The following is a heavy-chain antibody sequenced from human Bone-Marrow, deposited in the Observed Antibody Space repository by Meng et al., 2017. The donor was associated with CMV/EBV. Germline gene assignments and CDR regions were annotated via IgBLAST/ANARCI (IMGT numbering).Heavy chain of an antibody. J-gene: IGHJ6*02. CDR3: ARVPLVLRFYYGMDV. D-gene: IGHD3-3*01. Sequence: ESLKISCTVSGGSISSYYWSWIRQPPGKGLEWIGYIYYSGSTNYNPSLKSRVTISVDTSKNQFSLKLSSVTAADTAVYYCARVPLVLRFYYGMDVWGQGTTVTVSS. V-gene: IGHV4-59*01. CDR1: GGSISSYY. CDR2: IYYSGST.